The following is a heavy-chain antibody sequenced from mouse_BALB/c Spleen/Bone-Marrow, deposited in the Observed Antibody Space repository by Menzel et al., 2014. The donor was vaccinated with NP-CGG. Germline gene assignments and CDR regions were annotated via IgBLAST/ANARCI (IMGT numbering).Heavy chain of an antibody. CDR2: IHLSDSES. V-gene: IGHV1-61*01. Sequence: QVHVKQSGAELVRPGASVKLSCKASGYSFXSYWMNWVKQRPGQGLEWIGMIHLSDSESRLNQKFKDKATLTVDKSSSTAYMQLSSPTSEDSAVYYCTRYDLTTRAFAYWGQGTLVTVSA. CDR3: TRYDLTTRAFAY. J-gene: IGHJ3*01. D-gene: IGHD3-3*01. CDR1: GYSFXSYW.